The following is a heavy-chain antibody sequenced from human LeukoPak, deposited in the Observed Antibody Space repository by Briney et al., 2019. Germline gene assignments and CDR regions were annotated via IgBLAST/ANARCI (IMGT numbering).Heavy chain of an antibody. D-gene: IGHD4-4*01. J-gene: IGHJ6*02. V-gene: IGHV3-23*01. CDR2: ISGSGGST. CDR1: GFTFSSYA. CDR3: ARDDYSNYGGYYYYGIDV. Sequence: GGSLRLSCAASGFTFSSYAMSWVRQAPGKGLEWVSAISGSGGSTYYADSVKGRFTISRDNSKNTLYLQMNSLRAEDTAVYYCARDDYSNYGGYYYYGIDVWGQGTTVTVSS.